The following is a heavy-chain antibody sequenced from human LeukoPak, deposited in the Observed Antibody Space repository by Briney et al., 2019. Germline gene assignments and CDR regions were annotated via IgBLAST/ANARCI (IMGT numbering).Heavy chain of an antibody. J-gene: IGHJ3*02. Sequence: ASVKVSCKASGYTFTSYGLSWVRRAPGQGLEWMGWISVYNGNTNYAQKLQGRVTMTTDTSTSTAYMELRSLRSDDTAVYYCAREWGATYDAFDIWGQGTMVTVSS. CDR2: ISVYNGNT. V-gene: IGHV1-18*01. D-gene: IGHD1-26*01. CDR1: GYTFTSYG. CDR3: AREWGATYDAFDI.